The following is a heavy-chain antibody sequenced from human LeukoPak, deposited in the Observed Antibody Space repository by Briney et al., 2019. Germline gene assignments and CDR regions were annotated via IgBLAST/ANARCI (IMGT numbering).Heavy chain of an antibody. CDR2: ISANNGNR. CDR3: ARDGLCSSTSCYLDY. J-gene: IGHJ4*02. Sequence: GASVKVSCKASGYSFTSHYMHWVRQAPGQGLEWMGWISANNGNRNYALKLQDRVSMTTDTSTSTVYMELSSLRSEDTAVYYCARDGLCSSTSCYLDYWGQGTLVTVSS. D-gene: IGHD2-2*01. CDR1: GYSFTSHY. V-gene: IGHV1-18*04.